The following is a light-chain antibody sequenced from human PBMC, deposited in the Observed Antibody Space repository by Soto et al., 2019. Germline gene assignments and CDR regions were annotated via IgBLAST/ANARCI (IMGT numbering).Light chain of an antibody. CDR2: DAS. CDR3: QQYNSYSGMYT. Sequence: DLQMTQSPSTLSASVGDRVTITCRASQSISSWLAWYQQKPGKAPKLLIYDASSLESGVPSRFSGSGSGTEFTLTISSLQPDDFATYYCQQYNSYSGMYTFGQGTKLEIK. V-gene: IGKV1-5*01. CDR1: QSISSW. J-gene: IGKJ2*01.